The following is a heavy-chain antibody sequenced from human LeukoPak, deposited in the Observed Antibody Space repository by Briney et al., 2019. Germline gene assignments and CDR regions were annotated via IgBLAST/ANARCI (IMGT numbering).Heavy chain of an antibody. CDR3: AKGIYSSGWSYFDY. D-gene: IGHD6-19*01. V-gene: IGHV3-23*01. Sequence: GGSLRLSCAASGFIFSNSAMSWVRQAPGKGLEWVSTLSGSGITTYYADSVTGRFTISRHNSKKTLYLQMNSLRAEDTAVYYCAKGIYSSGWSYFDYWGHGTLVTVSS. J-gene: IGHJ4*01. CDR2: LSGSGITT. CDR1: GFIFSNSA.